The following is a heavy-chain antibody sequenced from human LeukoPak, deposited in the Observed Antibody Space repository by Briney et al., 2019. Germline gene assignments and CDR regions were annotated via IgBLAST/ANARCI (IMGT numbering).Heavy chain of an antibody. CDR2: IYSGGST. J-gene: IGHJ4*02. V-gene: IGHV3-66*01. CDR3: ARDLRASTGAGFDY. D-gene: IGHD4/OR15-4a*01. Sequence: GGSLRLSCVASGFTVSSSYMSWVRQAPGKGLEWVSVIYSGGSTYYADSVKGRFTVSRDNSKNTVYLQVSSLRAEDTAVYCCARDLRASTGAGFDYWGQGTLVTVSS. CDR1: GFTVSSSY.